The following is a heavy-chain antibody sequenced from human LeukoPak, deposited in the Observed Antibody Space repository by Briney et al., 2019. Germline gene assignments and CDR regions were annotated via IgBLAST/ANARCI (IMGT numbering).Heavy chain of an antibody. Sequence: ASVKVSCKASGYTFTSYDINWVRQATGQGLEWMGWMNPNSGNTGYARKFQGRVTMTRNTSISTAYMELSSLRSEDTAVYYCAKDLENYGSGSYYFDCWGQGTLVTVSS. V-gene: IGHV1-8*01. D-gene: IGHD3-10*01. CDR3: AKDLENYGSGSYYFDC. J-gene: IGHJ4*02. CDR1: GYTFTSYD. CDR2: MNPNSGNT.